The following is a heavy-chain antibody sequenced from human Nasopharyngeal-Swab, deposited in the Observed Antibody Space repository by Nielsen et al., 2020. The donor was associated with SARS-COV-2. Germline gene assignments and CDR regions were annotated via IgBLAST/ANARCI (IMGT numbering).Heavy chain of an antibody. CDR1: GGSISSYY. CDR2: IYYSGST. Sequence: GSLRLSCTVSGGSISSYYWSWIRQPPGKGLEWIGYIYYSGSTNYNPSLKSRVTISVDTSKNQFSLKLSSVTAADTAVYYCARDNQYSSSWFGRGYNWFDPWGQGTLVTVSS. V-gene: IGHV4-59*01. D-gene: IGHD6-13*01. CDR3: ARDNQYSSSWFGRGYNWFDP. J-gene: IGHJ5*02.